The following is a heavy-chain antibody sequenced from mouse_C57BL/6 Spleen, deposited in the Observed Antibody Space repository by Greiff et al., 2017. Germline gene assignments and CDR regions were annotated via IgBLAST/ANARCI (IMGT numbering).Heavy chain of an antibody. V-gene: IGHV1-26*01. D-gene: IGHD1-1*01. Sequence: VQLQQSGPELVKPGASVKISCKASGYTFTDYYMNWVKQSHGKSLEWIGDINPNNGGTSYNQKFKGKATLTVDKSSSTAYMERRSLTSEDSAVYYCAIGYYGSSYRAYWGQGTTLTVSS. CDR2: INPNNGGT. CDR3: AIGYYGSSYRAY. J-gene: IGHJ2*01. CDR1: GYTFTDYY.